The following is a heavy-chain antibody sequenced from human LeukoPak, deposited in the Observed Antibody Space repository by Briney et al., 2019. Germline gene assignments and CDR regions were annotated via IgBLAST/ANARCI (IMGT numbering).Heavy chain of an antibody. J-gene: IGHJ4*02. V-gene: IGHV5-51*01. CDR2: IFPGDSNI. Sequence: GESLKISCRASGYSFSNYWVGWVRQMPGKGMEYMGIIFPGDSNIRYNPSFQGQATMSVERSTNTAYLQWSSLKASDSAMYYCARDHYCYSTSCYFDYWGQGTLVTVSS. CDR3: ARDHYCYSTSCYFDY. CDR1: GYSFSNYW. D-gene: IGHD2-2*01.